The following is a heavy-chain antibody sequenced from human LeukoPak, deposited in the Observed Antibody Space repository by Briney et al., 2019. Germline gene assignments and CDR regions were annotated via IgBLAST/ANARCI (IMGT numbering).Heavy chain of an antibody. CDR1: GGSISSYY. CDR2: IYYSGST. V-gene: IGHV4-59*01. CDR3: ARKDAYDYGDYYFDY. J-gene: IGHJ4*02. Sequence: SETLSLTCTVSGGSISSYYWSWIRQPPGKGLEWIGYIYYSGSTNYNPSLKSRVTISVDTSKNQFSLKLSSVTAADTAVYYCARKDAYDYGDYYFDYWGQGTLVTVSS. D-gene: IGHD4-17*01.